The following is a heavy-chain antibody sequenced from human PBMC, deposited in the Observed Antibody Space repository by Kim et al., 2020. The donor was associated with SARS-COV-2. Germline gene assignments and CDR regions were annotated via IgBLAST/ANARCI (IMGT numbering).Heavy chain of an antibody. Sequence: GGSLRLSCAASGFTFSSYWMYWVRQAPGKGLMWVSRINSDGSNRNYADSVKGRLTISRDNAKNTLYLQMNSLGAEDTAVYYCARMVLGYCSGSSCSDYWGQGTLVTVSS. CDR2: INSDGSNR. CDR3: ARMVLGYCSGSSCSDY. J-gene: IGHJ4*02. V-gene: IGHV3-74*01. D-gene: IGHD2-2*01. CDR1: GFTFSSYW.